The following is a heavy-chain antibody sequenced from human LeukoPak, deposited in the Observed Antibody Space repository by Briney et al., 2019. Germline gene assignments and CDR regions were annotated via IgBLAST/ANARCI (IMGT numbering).Heavy chain of an antibody. J-gene: IGHJ4*02. CDR3: ARGDVVVPAATDY. Sequence: ASVKVSCKASGYTFTGYYMHWVRQAPGQGLEWMGWINPNSGGTNYAQEFQGRVTMTRDTSISTAYMELSRLRSDDTAVYYCARGDVVVPAATDYWGQGTLVTVSS. CDR2: INPNSGGT. CDR1: GYTFTGYY. D-gene: IGHD2-2*01. V-gene: IGHV1-2*02.